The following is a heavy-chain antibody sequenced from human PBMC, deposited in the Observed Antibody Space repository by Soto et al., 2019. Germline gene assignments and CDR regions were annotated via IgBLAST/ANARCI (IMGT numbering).Heavy chain of an antibody. CDR1: GFTFSDYY. CDR3: ASAPYSTMVRGVILDYYYYYMDV. Sequence: GGSLRLSCAASGFTFSDYYMSWIRQAPGKGLEWVSYISSSGNTIYYANSVKGRFTIYRDNAKNSLYLQMNSLRAEDTAVYYCASAPYSTMVRGVILDYYYYYMDVWGKGTTVTVSS. D-gene: IGHD3-10*01. V-gene: IGHV3-11*01. CDR2: ISSSGNTI. J-gene: IGHJ6*03.